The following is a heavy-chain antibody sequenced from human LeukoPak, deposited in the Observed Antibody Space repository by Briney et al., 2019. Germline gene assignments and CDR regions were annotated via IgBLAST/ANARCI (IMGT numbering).Heavy chain of an antibody. V-gene: IGHV3-23*01. CDR1: GFTFSNYA. D-gene: IGHD3-22*01. CDR3: AKECDSSGYCFFDY. Sequence: GGSLRRSCAASGFTFSNYAMSWVRQAPGKGLEWVSAISGSGGSGSGGSSYYADSVKGRFTISRDNSKNALYLQMNSLRAEDTAVYYCAKECDSSGYCFFDYWGQGTLVTVSS. CDR2: ISGSGGSGSGGSS. J-gene: IGHJ4*02.